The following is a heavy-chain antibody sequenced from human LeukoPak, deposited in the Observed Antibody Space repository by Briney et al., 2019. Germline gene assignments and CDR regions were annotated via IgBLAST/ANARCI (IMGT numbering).Heavy chain of an antibody. J-gene: IGHJ4*02. CDR3: ARHETVRGVKYYFDY. Sequence: SETLSLTCTVSGGSISSSSYYWGWIRQPPGKGLEWIGSIYYSGGTYYNPSLKSRVTISVDTSKNQFSLKLSSVTAADTAVYYCARHETVRGVKYYFDYWGQGTLVTVSS. V-gene: IGHV4-39*01. CDR2: IYYSGGT. D-gene: IGHD3-10*02. CDR1: GGSISSSSYY.